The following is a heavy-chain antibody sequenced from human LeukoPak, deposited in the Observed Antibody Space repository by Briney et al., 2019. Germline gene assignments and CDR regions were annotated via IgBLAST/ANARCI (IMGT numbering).Heavy chain of an antibody. D-gene: IGHD2-15*01. J-gene: IGHJ6*03. CDR3: AREVVTVASYYYYYYRVV. CDR1: GYTFTGYY. CDR2: INPNSGGT. Sequence: ASVKVSCKASGYTFTGYYMHWVRQAPGQGLEWMGWINPNSGGTNYAQKFQGRVTMTRDTSISTAYMELSRLRSDDTAVYYCAREVVTVASYYYYYYRVVWGKGTTVTVSS. V-gene: IGHV1-2*02.